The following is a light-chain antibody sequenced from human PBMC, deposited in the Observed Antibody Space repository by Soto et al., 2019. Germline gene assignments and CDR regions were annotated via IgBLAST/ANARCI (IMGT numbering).Light chain of an antibody. Sequence: QSVLTQPPSVSGAPGQRVTISCTGSSSNIGAGYDVHWYQQFPGTAPKLLIYGNSNRPSGVPDRFSGSKSGTSASLAITGLQAEDEAHYYCSSYAGSNNFVFGTGTKLTVL. V-gene: IGLV1-40*01. J-gene: IGLJ1*01. CDR1: SSNIGAGYD. CDR2: GNS. CDR3: SSYAGSNNFV.